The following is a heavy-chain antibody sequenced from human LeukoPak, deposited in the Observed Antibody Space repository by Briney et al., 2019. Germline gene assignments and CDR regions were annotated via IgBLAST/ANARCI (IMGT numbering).Heavy chain of an antibody. D-gene: IGHD4-17*01. CDR2: ISGSDYRT. CDR1: GFTFSSYA. Sequence: GGSLRLSCAASGFTFSSYAMTWVRQAPGKGLEWVSAISGSDYRTYYADSVKGRFTISRDNSKNTLYLQMNSLRAEDTAVYYCAFGGGDYDPGAFDIWGQGTTVTVSS. V-gene: IGHV3-23*01. J-gene: IGHJ3*02. CDR3: AFGGGDYDPGAFDI.